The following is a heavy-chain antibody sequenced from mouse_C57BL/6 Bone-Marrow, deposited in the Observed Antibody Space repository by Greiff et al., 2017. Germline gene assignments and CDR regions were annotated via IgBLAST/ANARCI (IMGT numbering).Heavy chain of an antibody. CDR2: IYPGDGDT. CDR1: GYAFSSSW. CDR3: ARGGYDAWFAY. Sequence: QVQLKQSGPELVKPGASVKISCKASGYAFSSSWMNWVKQRPGKGLEWIGRIYPGDGDTNYNGKFKGKATLTAAKSSSTAYMQLSSLTSEDSAVYFCARGGYDAWFAYWDQGTLVTVSA. V-gene: IGHV1-82*01. J-gene: IGHJ3*01. D-gene: IGHD2-2*01.